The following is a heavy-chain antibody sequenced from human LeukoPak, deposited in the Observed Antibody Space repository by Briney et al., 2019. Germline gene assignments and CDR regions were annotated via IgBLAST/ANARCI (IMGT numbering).Heavy chain of an antibody. J-gene: IGHJ4*02. Sequence: GGSLRLSCAASGFMFSSYGMHWVRQAPGKGLEWVAFIQYDGSKEYYADSVKGRFTISRDKYKNTLYLQMNSLRAEDTAVYYCAKSGYNRFDYWGQGTLVTVSS. CDR3: AKSGYNRFDY. V-gene: IGHV3-30*02. CDR2: IQYDGSKE. CDR1: GFMFSSYG. D-gene: IGHD5-24*01.